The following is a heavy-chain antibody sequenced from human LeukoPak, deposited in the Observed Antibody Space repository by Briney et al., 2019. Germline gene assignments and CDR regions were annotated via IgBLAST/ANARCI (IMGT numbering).Heavy chain of an antibody. CDR1: GFSVSTNY. CDR2: IYSGDST. CDR3: ARGATRFDY. V-gene: IGHV3-53*01. J-gene: IGHJ4*02. Sequence: GGSLRLSCAASGFSVSTNYMSWVRQAPGKGLEWVSVIYSGDSTFHADSVRGRFTISRDNSKNTLYLQMNSLRAEDTAVYYCARGATRFDYWGQGTLVTVSS.